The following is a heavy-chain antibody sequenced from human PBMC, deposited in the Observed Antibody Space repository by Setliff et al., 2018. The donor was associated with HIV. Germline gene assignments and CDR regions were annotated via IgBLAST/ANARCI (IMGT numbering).Heavy chain of an antibody. CDR1: GDSINSHY. CDR2: TYYSGGT. J-gene: IGHJ4*02. D-gene: IGHD3-3*01. CDR3: ARNGVGDAPFDS. Sequence: SETLSLTCTASGDSINSHYWSWIRQPPRKGLEWIGFTYYSGGTNYNPSLKSRVTISVDTSKNHFSLNLTSVTAADTAIYYCARNGVGDAPFDSWGQGTLVTVSS. V-gene: IGHV4-59*11.